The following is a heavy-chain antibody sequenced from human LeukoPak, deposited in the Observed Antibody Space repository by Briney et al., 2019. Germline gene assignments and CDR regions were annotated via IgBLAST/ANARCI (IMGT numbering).Heavy chain of an antibody. J-gene: IGHJ4*02. V-gene: IGHV4-34*01. CDR2: INHSGST. CDR3: ARGYDFWSGYYVAD. D-gene: IGHD3-3*01. CDR1: GGSFSGYY. Sequence: PSETLSLTCAVYGGSFSGYYWSWIRQPPGKGLEWIGEINHSGSTNYNPSLKSRVTISVDTSKNQFSLKLSSVTAADTAVYYCARGYDFWSGYYVADWGQGILVTVSS.